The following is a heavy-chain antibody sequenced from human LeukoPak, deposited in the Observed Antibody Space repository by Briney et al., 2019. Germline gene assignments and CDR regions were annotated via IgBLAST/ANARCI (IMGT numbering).Heavy chain of an antibody. CDR1: GYTLTELS. CDR2: FDPEDGET. J-gene: IGHJ3*02. D-gene: IGHD6-19*01. Sequence: GASVKVSCKVSGYTLTELSMHWVRQAPGKGLEWMGGFDPEDGETIYAQKFQGRVTMTEDTSTDTAYMELSSLRSEDTAVYYCATSNSSGWTAWDAFDIWGQGTMVTVSS. V-gene: IGHV1-24*01. CDR3: ATSNSSGWTAWDAFDI.